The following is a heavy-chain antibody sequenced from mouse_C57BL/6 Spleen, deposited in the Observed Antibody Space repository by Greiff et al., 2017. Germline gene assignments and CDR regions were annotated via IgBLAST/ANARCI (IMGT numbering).Heavy chain of an antibody. D-gene: IGHD1-1*01. CDR2: ISSGGDYI. J-gene: IGHJ2*01. CDR3: TRVLRYYFDY. V-gene: IGHV5-9-1*02. CDR1: GFTFSSYA. Sequence: VMLVESGEGLVKPGGSLKLSCAASGFTFSSYAMSWVRQTPEKRLEWVAYISSGGDYIYYADTVKGRFTISRDNARNTLYLQMSSLESEDTAMYYCTRVLRYYFDYWGQGTTLTVSS.